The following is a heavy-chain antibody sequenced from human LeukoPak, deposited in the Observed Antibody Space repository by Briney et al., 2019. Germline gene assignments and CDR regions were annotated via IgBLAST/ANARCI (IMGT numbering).Heavy chain of an antibody. V-gene: IGHV1-18*04. D-gene: IGHD1-26*01. J-gene: IGHJ5*02. CDR3: ARGGSYSSNWFDP. Sequence: ASVKVSCKASGYTFNSHGISWVRQAPGQGLEWMGWISAYNGDTNFAQKFQGRVTLTTDRTTSTAYLELRSLRSDDTAVYYCARGGSYSSNWFDPWGQGTLVTVSS. CDR2: ISAYNGDT. CDR1: GYTFNSHG.